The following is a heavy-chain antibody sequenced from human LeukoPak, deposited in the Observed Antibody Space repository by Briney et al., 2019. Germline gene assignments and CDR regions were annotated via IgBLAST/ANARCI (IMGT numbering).Heavy chain of an antibody. J-gene: IGHJ4*02. CDR1: GFTFSSYA. CDR2: IGGGGSIT. Sequence: PGGSLRLSCAASGFTFSSYAMTWVRQAPGKGLEWVSAIGGGGSITYYADSVKGRFTISRDNAKNTLYLQMNSLRAEDTAVYYCARAAGGDYWGQGALVTVSS. CDR3: ARAAGGDY. V-gene: IGHV3-23*01. D-gene: IGHD4-23*01.